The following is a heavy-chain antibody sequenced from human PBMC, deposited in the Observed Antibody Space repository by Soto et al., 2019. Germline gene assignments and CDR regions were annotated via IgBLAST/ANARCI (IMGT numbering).Heavy chain of an antibody. CDR3: AREYSLEVVAPGY. D-gene: IGHD3-22*01. CDR1: GFSFSSYT. J-gene: IGHJ4*02. CDR2: ISHDGGDK. Sequence: AGSLRLSCAASGFSFSSYTMHWVRQTPGKGLERVAVISHDGGDKYYADSVKGRFTISRDNSKNTLYLQMNSLRREDTSVYYCAREYSLEVVAPGYWGQGILVTVSS. V-gene: IGHV3-30*04.